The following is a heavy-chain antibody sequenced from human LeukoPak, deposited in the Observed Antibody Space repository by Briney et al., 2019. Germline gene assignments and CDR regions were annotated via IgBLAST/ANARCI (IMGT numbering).Heavy chain of an antibody. CDR3: ARVSRGSYFFFDY. J-gene: IGHJ4*02. CDR2: INHSGST. V-gene: IGHV4-34*01. Sequence: PSETLSLTCAVYGGSFSGYYWSWIRQPPGKGLEWIGEINHSGSTNYNPSLKSRVTISVDTSKTQFSLKLSSVTAADTAVYYCARVSRGSYFFFDYWGQGTLVTVSS. D-gene: IGHD1-26*01. CDR1: GGSFSGYY.